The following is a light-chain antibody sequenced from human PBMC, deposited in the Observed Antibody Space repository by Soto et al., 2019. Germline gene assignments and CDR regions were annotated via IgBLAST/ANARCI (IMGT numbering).Light chain of an antibody. CDR2: GAF. V-gene: IGKV3-20*01. CDR1: QNVTSRY. J-gene: IGKJ2*01. Sequence: EIVLTQSPGTLSLSPGERATLSCRASQNVTSRYLAWYQQKPGQAPRLLIFGAFSRATGIPDRFSGSGSGTDFTLTINSLEPENFAGYYCQHYGTSHTFGQGTKLE. CDR3: QHYGTSHT.